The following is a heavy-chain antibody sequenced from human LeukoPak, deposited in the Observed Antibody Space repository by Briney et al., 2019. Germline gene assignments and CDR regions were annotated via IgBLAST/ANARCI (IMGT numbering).Heavy chain of an antibody. D-gene: IGHD6-6*01. Sequence: PGGSLRLSCATSGFTSSSYDMHWVRQAPGKGLEWVAVISSDGSTKNYADSVKGRFTISRDKSKNTLYLQMNSLGAEDTAVYYCAKWSSIEVAFDIWGQGTMVTVSA. J-gene: IGHJ3*02. V-gene: IGHV3-30*18. CDR3: AKWSSIEVAFDI. CDR2: ISSDGSTK. CDR1: GFTSSSYD.